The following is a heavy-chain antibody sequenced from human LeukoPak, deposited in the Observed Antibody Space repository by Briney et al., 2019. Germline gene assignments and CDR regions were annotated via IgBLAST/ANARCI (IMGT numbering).Heavy chain of an antibody. CDR3: ASSSGVAYYDSSGTTNWLDP. CDR1: GYTFTSYG. D-gene: IGHD3-22*01. Sequence: ASVKVSCKASGYTFTSYGISWVRQAPGQGLEWMGWMNPNSGNTGYAQKFQGRVTMTRNTSISTAYMELSSLRSEDTAVYYCASSSGVAYYDSSGTTNWLDPWGQGTLVTVSS. J-gene: IGHJ5*02. CDR2: MNPNSGNT. V-gene: IGHV1-8*02.